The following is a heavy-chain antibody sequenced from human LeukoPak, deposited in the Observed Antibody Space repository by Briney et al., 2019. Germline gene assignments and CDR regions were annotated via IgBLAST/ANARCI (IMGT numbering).Heavy chain of an antibody. J-gene: IGHJ4*02. Sequence: GGSLRLSCAASGFTFSTYEMNWVRLAPGKGLEWVSFISSSGRTTYYADSVKGRFTISRGNAKNSLYLQMNSLRVEDTAVYYCARDGIVGATRSNFDYWGQGTLVTVSS. CDR3: ARDGIVGATRSNFDY. CDR1: GFTFSTYE. CDR2: ISSSGRTT. D-gene: IGHD1-26*01. V-gene: IGHV3-48*03.